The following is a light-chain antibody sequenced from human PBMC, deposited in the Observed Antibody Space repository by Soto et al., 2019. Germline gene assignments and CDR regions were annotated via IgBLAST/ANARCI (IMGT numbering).Light chain of an antibody. CDR2: SDN. J-gene: IGLJ3*02. Sequence: QSVLTKPLSASGTPGQRGTISCSGSSSNIGSNAVNWYQQLPGTAPKLFIYSDNQRPSGVPDRVSGSKSATSASLAISGLQSDDEADYCCSVCGGSRNGPVFAAGTK. CDR1: SSNIGSNA. V-gene: IGLV1-44*01. CDR3: SVCGGSRNGPV.